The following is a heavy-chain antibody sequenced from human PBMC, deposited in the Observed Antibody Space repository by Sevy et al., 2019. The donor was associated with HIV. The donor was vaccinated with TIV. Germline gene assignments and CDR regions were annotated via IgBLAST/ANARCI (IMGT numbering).Heavy chain of an antibody. V-gene: IGHV3-30-3*01. D-gene: IGHD7-27*01. J-gene: IGHJ4*02. CDR3: ARDQLGSIDY. CDR1: GFTFSTYA. Sequence: GGSLRLSCAVSGFTFSTYAMHWVRQAPGKGLECVAIVSSDGSEINYADSMKGRFTISRDNSRNTLYLQMNSLRTEDTALYYCARDQLGSIDYWGQGTLVNVSS. CDR2: VSSDGSEI.